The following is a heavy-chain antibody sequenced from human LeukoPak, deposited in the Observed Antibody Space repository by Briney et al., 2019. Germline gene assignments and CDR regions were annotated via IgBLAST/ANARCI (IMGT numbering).Heavy chain of an antibody. CDR1: GFTFSDSY. V-gene: IGHV3-11*04. D-gene: IGHD2-8*02. CDR3: AREGCSGGVCYSVFES. J-gene: IGHJ4*02. Sequence: PGGSLRLSCAASGFTFSDSYMSWIRQASGKGLEWIAYISSSGNTTHHADSVKGRFIISRDNGKKSLFLQMNRLRAEDIAVYYCAREGCSGGVCYSVFESWGQGTLVTVSS. CDR2: ISSSGNTT.